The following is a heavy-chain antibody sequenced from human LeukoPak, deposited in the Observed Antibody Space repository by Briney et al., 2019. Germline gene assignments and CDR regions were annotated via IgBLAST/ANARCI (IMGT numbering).Heavy chain of an antibody. CDR2: IWYDGSNK. CDR1: GFTFNSYA. CDR3: ARGLFVVVPAAIVSDFDY. V-gene: IGHV3-33*08. D-gene: IGHD2-2*01. J-gene: IGHJ4*02. Sequence: GGSLRLSCAASGFTFNSYAMSWVRQAPGKGLEWVAVIWYDGSNKYYADSVKGRFTISRDNSKNTLYLRMNSLRAEDTAVYYCARGLFVVVPAAIVSDFDYWGQGALVTVSS.